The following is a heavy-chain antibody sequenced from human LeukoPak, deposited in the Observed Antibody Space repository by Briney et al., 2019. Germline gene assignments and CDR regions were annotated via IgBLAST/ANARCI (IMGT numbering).Heavy chain of an antibody. J-gene: IGHJ4*02. CDR2: ISGSGGST. V-gene: IGHV3-23*01. D-gene: IGHD6-13*01. CDR3: AKDVSSSWSTKTFDY. CDR1: GFTFSSYA. Sequence: GGSLRLSCAASGFTFSSYAMSWVRQAPGKGLEWVSVISGSGGSTYYADSVKGRFTISRDNSKNTLYLQMNSLRAEDTAVYYCAKDVSSSWSTKTFDYWGQGTLVTVSS.